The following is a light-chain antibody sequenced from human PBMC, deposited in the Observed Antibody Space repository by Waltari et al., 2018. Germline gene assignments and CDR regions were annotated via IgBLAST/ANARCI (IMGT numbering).Light chain of an antibody. CDR3: QQYDRYPWT. CDR2: EAS. Sequence: DIQMTQSPSTLSASVGDTVSITCRASRSIRSWLAWYQRKPGKAPKLLIYEASPLESGVPSRFSGSGSGTEFTLVISSLQPEDFASYHCQQYDRYPWTFGLGTEVEIK. CDR1: RSIRSW. V-gene: IGKV1-5*03. J-gene: IGKJ1*01.